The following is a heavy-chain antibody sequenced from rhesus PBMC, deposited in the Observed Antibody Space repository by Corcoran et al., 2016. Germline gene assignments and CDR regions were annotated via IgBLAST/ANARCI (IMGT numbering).Heavy chain of an antibody. CDR1: GGSISDSYY. Sequence: QVQLQESGPGLVKPSETLPLHCAASGGSISDSYYWNWIRQPPGKGLEWIGYIYGSSGSPYYNPSLKSRVTLSTDTSKNQFSLKLSSVTAADTAVYYCARERVWSTYNYFDYWGQGVLVTVSS. CDR2: IYGSSGSP. D-gene: IGHD2-15*01. J-gene: IGHJ4*01. CDR3: ARERVWSTYNYFDY. V-gene: IGHV4S7*01.